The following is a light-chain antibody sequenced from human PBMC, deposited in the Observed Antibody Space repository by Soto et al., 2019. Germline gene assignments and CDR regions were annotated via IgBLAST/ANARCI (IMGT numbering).Light chain of an antibody. J-gene: IGLJ1*01. CDR1: SSDVGGYNY. Sequence: QSVLTQPSSVSGSPGQWITISCPGTSSDVGGYNYVSWYQQHPGKAPNLMIYDVSNRPSGVSNRFSGSKSGNTASLTISGLQAEDEADYYCSSYTSSSTDYVFGTGTKVTVL. CDR2: DVS. V-gene: IGLV2-14*01. CDR3: SSYTSSSTDYV.